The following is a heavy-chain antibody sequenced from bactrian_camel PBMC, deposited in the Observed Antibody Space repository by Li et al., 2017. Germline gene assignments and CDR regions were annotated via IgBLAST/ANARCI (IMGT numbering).Heavy chain of an antibody. J-gene: IGHJ6*01. CDR3: AAEGGACLPRAVLSFGF. V-gene: IGHV3S53*01. CDR1: FSASYC. CDR2: IASDGRA. Sequence: HVQLVESGGGSVEAGGSLSLSCPAHFSASYCMGGFRQAPGTVREVVAGIASDGRASYADSVKGRFAISRDNAKNTTFLQMNSLKPEDTATYDCAAEGGACLPRAVLSFGFWGKGTQVTV. D-gene: IGHD5*01.